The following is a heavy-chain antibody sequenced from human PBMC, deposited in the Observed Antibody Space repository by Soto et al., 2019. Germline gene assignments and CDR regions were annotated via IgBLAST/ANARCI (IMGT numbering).Heavy chain of an antibody. D-gene: IGHD3-22*01. CDR1: GFTFSSYA. CDR2: ISYDGSNK. CDR3: ARDPWGDSSGYYFF. V-gene: IGHV3-30-3*01. Sequence: QVQLVESGGGVVQPGRSLRLSCAASGFTFSSYAMHWVRQAPGKGLEWVAVISYDGSNKYYADSVKGRFTISRDNSKNTLYLQMNSLRAEDTAVYYCARDPWGDSSGYYFFWGQGTLVTVSS. J-gene: IGHJ4*02.